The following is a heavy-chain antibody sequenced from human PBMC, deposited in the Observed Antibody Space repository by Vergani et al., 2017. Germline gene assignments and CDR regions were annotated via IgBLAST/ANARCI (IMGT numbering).Heavy chain of an antibody. V-gene: IGHV1-69*01. CDR1: GGTFSSYA. Sequence: QVQLVQSGAEVKKPGSSEKVSCKASGGTFSSYAISWVRQAPGQGLEWMGGIIPIFGTANYAQKFQGRVTITADESTSTAYMELSSLRSEDTAVYYCARGRNCSSTSCYVFPRVFNWFDPWGQGTLVTVSS. J-gene: IGHJ5*02. CDR2: IIPIFGTA. CDR3: ARGRNCSSTSCYVFPRVFNWFDP. D-gene: IGHD2-2*01.